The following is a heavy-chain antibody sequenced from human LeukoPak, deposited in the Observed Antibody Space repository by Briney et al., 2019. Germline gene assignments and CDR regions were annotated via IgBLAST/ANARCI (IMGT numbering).Heavy chain of an antibody. CDR3: ARDKAQDSVYYGMDV. CDR2: ISGSGGST. CDR1: GFTFSSYA. V-gene: IGHV3-23*01. D-gene: IGHD6-6*01. J-gene: IGHJ6*02. Sequence: PGGSLRLSCAASGFTFSSYAMSWVRQAPGKGLEWVSGISGSGGSTYYADSVKGRFTIFRDNSKNTLYLQMNSLRAEDTAVYYCARDKAQDSVYYGMDVWGQGTTVTVSS.